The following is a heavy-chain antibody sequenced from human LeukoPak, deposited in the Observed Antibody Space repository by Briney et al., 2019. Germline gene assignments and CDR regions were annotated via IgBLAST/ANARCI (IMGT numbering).Heavy chain of an antibody. D-gene: IGHD6-13*01. CDR1: DGSISSDN. CDR3: ARDISPQIAAAADAFDI. V-gene: IGHV4-59*12. J-gene: IGHJ3*02. Sequence: SETLSLTCTVSDGSISSDNWSWIREPPGKGLEWIGCIYYSGSTNYNPSLKSRVTISVDTSKNQFSLKLSSVTAADTAVYYCARDISPQIAAAADAFDIWGQGTMVTVSS. CDR2: IYYSGST.